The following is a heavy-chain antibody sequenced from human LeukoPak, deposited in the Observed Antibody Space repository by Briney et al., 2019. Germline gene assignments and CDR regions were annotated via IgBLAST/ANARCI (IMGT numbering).Heavy chain of an antibody. CDR2: TNGSGVSI. J-gene: IGHJ4*02. D-gene: IGHD1-26*01. V-gene: IGHV3-23*01. CDR3: AKDLGWELPAEAY. CDR1: GFTFKSYV. Sequence: PGGSLRLSCVASGFTFKSYVMNWVRQAPGKGLEWLATNGSGVSISYADSVKGRFTISRDNSNNTLYPQMNSLRVEDTAIYYCAKDLGWELPAEAYWGQGILVTVSS.